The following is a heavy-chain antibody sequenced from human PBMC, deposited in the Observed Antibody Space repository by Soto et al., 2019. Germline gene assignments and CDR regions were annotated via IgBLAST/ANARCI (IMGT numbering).Heavy chain of an antibody. CDR3: AKGPQSSSETYYYYGMDV. V-gene: IGHV3-43*01. J-gene: IGHJ6*02. D-gene: IGHD6-6*01. CDR2: ISWDGGST. CDR1: GFTFDDYT. Sequence: PVGSLRLSCAASGFTFDDYTMHWVRQAPGKGLEWVSLISWDGGSTYYADSVKGRFTISRDNSKNSLYLQMNSLRTEDTALYYCAKGPQSSSETYYYYGMDVWGQGTTVTVSS.